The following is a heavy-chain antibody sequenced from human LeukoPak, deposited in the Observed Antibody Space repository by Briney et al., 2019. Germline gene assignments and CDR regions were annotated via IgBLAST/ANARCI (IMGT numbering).Heavy chain of an antibody. D-gene: IGHD2-2*01. CDR3: AVYCSSTSCFRFDP. CDR1: GGTFSGYT. CDR2: IIPILGIA. Sequence: GASVKVSCKASGGTFSGYTISWVRQAPGQGLEWMGRIIPILGIANYAQKFQGRVTITADKSTRTAYMELSSLRSEDTAVYYCAVYCSSTSCFRFDPWGQGTLVTVSS. V-gene: IGHV1-69*02. J-gene: IGHJ5*02.